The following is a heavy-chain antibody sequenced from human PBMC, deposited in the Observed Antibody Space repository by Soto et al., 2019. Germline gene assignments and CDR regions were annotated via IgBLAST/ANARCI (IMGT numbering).Heavy chain of an antibody. CDR1: GGSVSSGSYY. CDR3: ARVFDGYNSLYYFDY. D-gene: IGHD5-12*01. J-gene: IGHJ4*02. V-gene: IGHV4-61*01. CDR2: IYYSGST. Sequence: SETLSLTCTVSGGSVSSGSYYWSWIRQPPGKGLEWIGNIYYSGSTNYNPSLKSRVTISVDTTKNQFSLKLSSVTAADTAVYYCARVFDGYNSLYYFDYWGQGTLVTVSS.